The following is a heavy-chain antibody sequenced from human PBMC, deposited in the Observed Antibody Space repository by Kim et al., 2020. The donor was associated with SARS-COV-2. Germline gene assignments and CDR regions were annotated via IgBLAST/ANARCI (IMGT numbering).Heavy chain of an antibody. Sequence: GGSLRLSCAASGFTFSSYAMSWVRQAPGKGLEWVSAISGSGGSTYYADSVKGRFTISRDNSKNTLYLQMNSLRAEDTAVYYCAKDGGGYDYVWGSYRYSTFDIWGQGTMVTVSS. CDR3: AKDGGGYDYVWGSYRYSTFDI. CDR1: GFTFSSYA. CDR2: ISGSGGST. V-gene: IGHV3-23*01. J-gene: IGHJ3*02. D-gene: IGHD3-16*02.